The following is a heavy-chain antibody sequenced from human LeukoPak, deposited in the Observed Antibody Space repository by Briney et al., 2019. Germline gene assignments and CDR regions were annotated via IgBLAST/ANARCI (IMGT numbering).Heavy chain of an antibody. CDR3: AKLIVGATSGVDY. V-gene: IGHV3-30*18. CDR2: ISYDGSNK. D-gene: IGHD1-26*01. J-gene: IGHJ4*02. CDR1: GFTFSSYG. Sequence: GGSLRLSCAASGFTFSSYGMHWVRQAPGKGLEWVAVISYDGSNKYYADSVKGRFTISRDNSKNTLYLQMNSLRAEDTAVYYCAKLIVGATSGVDYWGQGTLVTVSS.